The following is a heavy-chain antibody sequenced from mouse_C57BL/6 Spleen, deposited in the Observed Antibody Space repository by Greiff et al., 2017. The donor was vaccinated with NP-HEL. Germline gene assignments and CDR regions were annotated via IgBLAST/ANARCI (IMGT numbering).Heavy chain of an antibody. CDR3: ARRGLGYFDV. CDR2: INYDGSST. J-gene: IGHJ1*03. CDR1: GFTFSDYY. V-gene: IGHV5-16*01. D-gene: IGHD3-3*01. Sequence: EVKLVESEGGLVQPGSSMKLSCTASGFTFSDYYMAWVRQVPEKGLEWVANINYDGSSTYYLDSLKSRFIISRDNAKNILYLQMSSLKSEDTATYYCARRGLGYFDVWGTGTTVTVSS.